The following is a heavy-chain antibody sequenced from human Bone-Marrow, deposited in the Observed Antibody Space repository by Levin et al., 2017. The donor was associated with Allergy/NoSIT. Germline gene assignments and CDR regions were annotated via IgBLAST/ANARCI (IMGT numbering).Heavy chain of an antibody. CDR1: GGSFSGYY. J-gene: IGHJ5*02. CDR3: ARGEYSGYEEWFDP. D-gene: IGHD5-12*01. Sequence: SEPLSLTCAVYGGSFSGYYWSWIRQPPGKGLEWIGEINHSGSTNYNPSLKSRVTISVDTSKNQFSLKLSSVTAADTAVYYCARGEYSGYEEWFDPWGQGTLVTVSS. CDR2: INHSGST. V-gene: IGHV4-34*01.